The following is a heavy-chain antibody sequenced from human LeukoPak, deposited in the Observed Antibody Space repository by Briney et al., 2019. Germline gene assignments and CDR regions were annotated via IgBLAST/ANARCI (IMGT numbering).Heavy chain of an antibody. D-gene: IGHD3-16*02. Sequence: PGGSLRLSCAAPGFTFSSYWMSWVRQAPGKGLEWVANIKQDGSGKYYVDSVKGRFTISRDNDKNSLFLQMTSLRAEDTAVYYCARVGGRYSPLGYWGQGTLVTVSS. J-gene: IGHJ4*02. V-gene: IGHV3-7*01. CDR2: IKQDGSGK. CDR1: GFTFSSYW. CDR3: ARVGGRYSPLGY.